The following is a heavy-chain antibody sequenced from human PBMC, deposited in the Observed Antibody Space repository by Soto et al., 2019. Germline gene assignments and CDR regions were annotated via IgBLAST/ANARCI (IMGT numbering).Heavy chain of an antibody. V-gene: IGHV3-53*01. Sequence: GSLRLSCAASGFTVSNNYMSWVRQAPGKGLEWVSVIYSGGSTYYADSVKGRFTISRDNSKNTLYLQMNSLRAEDTAVYYCARDYADGGPYYYGMDVWGQGTTVTVSS. D-gene: IGHD3-10*01. J-gene: IGHJ6*02. CDR3: ARDYADGGPYYYGMDV. CDR2: IYSGGST. CDR1: GFTVSNNY.